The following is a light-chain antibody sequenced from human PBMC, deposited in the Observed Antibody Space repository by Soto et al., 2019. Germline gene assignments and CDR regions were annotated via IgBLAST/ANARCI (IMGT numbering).Light chain of an antibody. Sequence: EIVLTQSPDTLSLSPGERATLSCRASQSVSASQLAWYQQKPGQAPRLLIYGSSTRATGIPDRFSGSGSGTDSTLTINRLEPEDFAVYYCQQYGGSLITFGQGTRLEIK. CDR2: GSS. CDR3: QQYGGSLIT. V-gene: IGKV3-20*01. J-gene: IGKJ5*01. CDR1: QSVSASQ.